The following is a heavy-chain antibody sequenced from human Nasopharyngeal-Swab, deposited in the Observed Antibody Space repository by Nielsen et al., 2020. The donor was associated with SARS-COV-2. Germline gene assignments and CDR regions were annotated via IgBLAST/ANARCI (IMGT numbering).Heavy chain of an antibody. CDR1: GGSISGYY. V-gene: IGHV4-59*08. J-gene: IGHJ4*02. D-gene: IGHD2-15*01. CDR2: IYYSGRT. Sequence: SETLSLTCTVSGGSISGYYWTWIRQPPGKGLEWIGYIYYSGRTNYNPSLKSRVTMSVDTSKNQFSLKLNSVTAADTAVYYCARQVGYCTGGSCYFDSWGQGTLVTVSS. CDR3: ARQVGYCTGGSCYFDS.